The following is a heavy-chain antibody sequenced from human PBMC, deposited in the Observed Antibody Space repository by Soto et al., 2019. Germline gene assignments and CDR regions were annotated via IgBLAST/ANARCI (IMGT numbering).Heavy chain of an antibody. Sequence: SDTLSLTCAVYGGSFSGYYWSWIRHPPGKGLEWIGEINHSGSTNYNPSLKSRVTISVDTSKNQVSLKLSSGTAADTAVYYCARVNNVAGGAGSKRTRYGMDVWRK. CDR1: GGSFSGYY. J-gene: IGHJ6*04. CDR2: INHSGST. D-gene: IGHD3-10*01. V-gene: IGHV4-34*01. CDR3: ARVNNVAGGAGSKRTRYGMDV.